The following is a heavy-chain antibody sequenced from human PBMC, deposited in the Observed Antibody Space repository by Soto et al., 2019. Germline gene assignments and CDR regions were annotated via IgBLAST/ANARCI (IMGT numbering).Heavy chain of an antibody. CDR3: ARIGYGDYVDAPYFDY. CDR1: GFSLSNARMG. CDR2: IFSNDEK. V-gene: IGHV2-26*01. D-gene: IGHD4-17*01. J-gene: IGHJ4*02. Sequence: QVTLKESGPVLVNPTETLTLTCTVSGFSLSNARMGVSWIRQPPGKALEWLAHIFSNDEKSYSTSLKSRLTISKDTSKSQVVLTMTNMDPVDTATYYCARIGYGDYVDAPYFDYWGQGTLVTVSS.